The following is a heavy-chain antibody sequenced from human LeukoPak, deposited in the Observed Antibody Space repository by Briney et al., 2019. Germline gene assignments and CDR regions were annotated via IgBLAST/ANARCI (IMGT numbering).Heavy chain of an antibody. CDR2: INPNSGGT. J-gene: IGHJ3*02. Sequence: ASVKVSCKASGYTFTGYYMHWVRQAPGQGLEWMGWINPNSGGTNYAQKFQGRVTMTRDTSISTAYMELSRLRSDDTAVYYCARDVDSIFSSAGAFDIWGQGTMVTVSS. CDR1: GYTFTGYY. D-gene: IGHD3-3*01. V-gene: IGHV1-2*02. CDR3: ARDVDSIFSSAGAFDI.